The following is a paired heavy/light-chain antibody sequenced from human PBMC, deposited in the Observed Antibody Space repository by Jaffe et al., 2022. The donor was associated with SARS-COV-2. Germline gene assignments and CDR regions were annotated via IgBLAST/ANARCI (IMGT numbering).Heavy chain of an antibody. CDR1: GYSLNIGYY. V-gene: IGHV4-38-2*02. J-gene: IGHJ5*02. Sequence: QVQLQESGPGLVKPSETLSLTCTVSGYSLNIGYYWGWIRQPPGKGLEWIGSVFHTGITHYNPSLKSRVSISMDTSKNQFSLSLNSVTAADTAVYYCARDLLGYSSSWYNLWGQGALVTVSS. CDR3: ARDLLGYSSSWYNL. D-gene: IGHD6-13*01. CDR2: VFHTGIT.
Light chain of an antibody. CDR1: QTVGSY. Sequence: EIVLTQSPATLSLSPGEGATLSCRASQTVGSYLAWYQQKPGQAPRLLIYDASKRATGIPARFSGSGSGTDFTLTISSLEPEDFAVYYCQQRTNWGGAFGPGTKVDFK. CDR3: QQRTNWGGA. V-gene: IGKV3-11*01. CDR2: DAS. J-gene: IGKJ3*01.